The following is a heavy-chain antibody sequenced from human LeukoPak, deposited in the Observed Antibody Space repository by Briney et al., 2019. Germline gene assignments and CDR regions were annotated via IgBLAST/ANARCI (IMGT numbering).Heavy chain of an antibody. V-gene: IGHV4-34*01. J-gene: IGHJ4*02. CDR1: GGSFSGYY. CDR2: INHSGST. D-gene: IGHD2-2*02. CDR3: ARGHCSSTSCYTEDY. Sequence: TSETLSLTCAVYGGSFSGYYWSWIRQPPGKGLEWIGEINHSGSTNYNPSLKSRVTISVDTFKNQFSLKLSSVTAADTAVYYCARGHCSSTSCYTEDYWGQGTLVTVSS.